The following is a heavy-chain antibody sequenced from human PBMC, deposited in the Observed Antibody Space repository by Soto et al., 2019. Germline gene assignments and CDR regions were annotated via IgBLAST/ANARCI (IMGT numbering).Heavy chain of an antibody. V-gene: IGHV3-7*03. CDR1: DFTFRNYW. D-gene: IGHD3-16*01. CDR3: FGGNGGPQ. Sequence: PGGSLILSCATSDFTFRNYWMNWVRQAPGKGLEWVANIKPDGSATNYVDSVKGRFTISRDNVRNSVSLQMNSLRVEDTAVYFCFGGNGGPQWGQGTLVTVSS. CDR2: IKPDGSAT. J-gene: IGHJ4*02.